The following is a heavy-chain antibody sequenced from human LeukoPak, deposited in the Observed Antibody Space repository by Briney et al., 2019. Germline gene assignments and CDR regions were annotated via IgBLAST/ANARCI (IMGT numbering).Heavy chain of an antibody. CDR3: ARPIVGATPGIGY. CDR2: ISSSGSTI. D-gene: IGHD1-26*01. J-gene: IGHJ4*02. V-gene: IGHV3-48*03. Sequence: GVLRLSCAASGFTFSSYEMNWVRQAPGKGLEWVSYISSSGSTIYYADSVKGRFTISRDNAKNSLYLQMNSLRAEDTAVYYCARPIVGATPGIGYWGQGTLVTVSS. CDR1: GFTFSSYE.